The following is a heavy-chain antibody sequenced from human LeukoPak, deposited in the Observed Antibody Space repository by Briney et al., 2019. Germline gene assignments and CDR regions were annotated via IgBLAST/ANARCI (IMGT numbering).Heavy chain of an antibody. CDR1: GYTFTSYG. CDR3: ATSSYNFPPPFDY. D-gene: IGHD5-24*01. Sequence: ASVKVSCKASGYTFTSYGISWVRQAPGQGLEWMGWVNPNSGDTDYAKTFQGRVTMTRDTSISSAYMELSSLSSEDTAVYYCATSSYNFPPPFDYWGQGTLVTVSS. CDR2: VNPNSGDT. J-gene: IGHJ4*02. V-gene: IGHV1-2*02.